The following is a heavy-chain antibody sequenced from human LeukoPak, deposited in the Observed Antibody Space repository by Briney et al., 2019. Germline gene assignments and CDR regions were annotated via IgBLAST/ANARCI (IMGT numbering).Heavy chain of an antibody. Sequence: GGSLRLSCAASGFTFSSYGMHWVRQAPGKGLEGVAVISYDGSNKYYADSVKGRFTISRDNSKNTLYLQMNSLRAEDTAVYYCAKGGGYYFDYWGQGTLVTASS. V-gene: IGHV3-30*18. J-gene: IGHJ4*02. CDR1: GFTFSSYG. CDR3: AKGGGYYFDY. CDR2: ISYDGSNK. D-gene: IGHD2-15*01.